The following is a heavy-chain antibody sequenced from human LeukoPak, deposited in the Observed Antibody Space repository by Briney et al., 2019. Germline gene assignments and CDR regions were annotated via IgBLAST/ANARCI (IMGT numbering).Heavy chain of an antibody. Sequence: GGSLRLSCAASGFTFSSYGMHWVRQAPGKGLEGVAVISYDGSNKYYADSVKGRFTISRDNSKNTLYLQMNSLRAEDTAVYYCAKDVFRTTAGGYYYGMDVWGQGTTVTVSS. CDR1: GFTFSSYG. CDR3: AKDVFRTTAGGYYYGMDV. D-gene: IGHD4-17*01. V-gene: IGHV3-30*18. CDR2: ISYDGSNK. J-gene: IGHJ6*02.